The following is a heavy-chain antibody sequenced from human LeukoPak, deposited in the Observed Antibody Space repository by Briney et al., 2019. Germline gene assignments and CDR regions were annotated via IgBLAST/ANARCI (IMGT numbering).Heavy chain of an antibody. V-gene: IGHV3-66*01. CDR1: GFTVSSNH. D-gene: IGHD2-21*02. Sequence: PGGSLRLSCAASGFTVSSNHMTWVRQAPGKGLERVSLIYPGGDTYSTDSVKGRFTMSRDNSKNTLYLQMNSLRDEDTAVYYCAKRLNTYFDYWGQGTLVTVSS. J-gene: IGHJ4*02. CDR3: AKRLNTYFDY. CDR2: IYPGGDT.